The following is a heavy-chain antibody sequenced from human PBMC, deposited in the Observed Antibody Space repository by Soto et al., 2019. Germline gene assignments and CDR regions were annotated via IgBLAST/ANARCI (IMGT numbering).Heavy chain of an antibody. D-gene: IGHD3-10*01. CDR3: ARSDTYYYGSGLGY. J-gene: IGHJ4*02. Sequence: QVQLQESGPGLVKSSETLSLTCTVSGGSISSYYWSWIRQPPGKGLEWIGYIYYSGSTNYNPSLKSRVTISVDTSKNQFSLKLSSVTAADTAVYYCARSDTYYYGSGLGYWGQGTLVTVSS. CDR2: IYYSGST. V-gene: IGHV4-59*01. CDR1: GGSISSYY.